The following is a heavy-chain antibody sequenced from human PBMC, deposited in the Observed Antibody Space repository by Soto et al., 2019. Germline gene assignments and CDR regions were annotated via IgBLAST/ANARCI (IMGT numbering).Heavy chain of an antibody. J-gene: IGHJ6*02. CDR1: GFTFSSYA. CDR3: ASRSSGWYALPSDYSGMDV. V-gene: IGHV3-30-3*01. Sequence: QVQLVESGGGVVQPGRSLRLSCAASGFTFSSYAMHWVRQAPGKGLEWVAVISYDGSNKYYADSVKGRFTISRDNSKNTLYLQMTSLRAEDTAVYYCASRSSGWYALPSDYSGMDVWGQGTTVTVSS. D-gene: IGHD6-19*01. CDR2: ISYDGSNK.